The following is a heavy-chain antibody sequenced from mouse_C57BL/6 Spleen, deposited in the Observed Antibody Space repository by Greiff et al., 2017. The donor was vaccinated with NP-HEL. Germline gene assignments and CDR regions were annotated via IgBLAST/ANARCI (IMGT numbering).Heavy chain of an antibody. CDR2: INPNNGGT. Sequence: DVQLQESGPEPVKPGASVKIPCKASGYTFTDYNMDWVKQSHGKSLEWIGDINPNNGGTIYNQKFKGKATLTVDKSSSTAYMELRSLTSEDTAVYYCARRGGGIYDGYLYYYAMDYWGQGTSVTVSS. D-gene: IGHD2-3*01. CDR3: ARRGGGIYDGYLYYYAMDY. V-gene: IGHV1-18*01. CDR1: GYTFTDYN. J-gene: IGHJ4*01.